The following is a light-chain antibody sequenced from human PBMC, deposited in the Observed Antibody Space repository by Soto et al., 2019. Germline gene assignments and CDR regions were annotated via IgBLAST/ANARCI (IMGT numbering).Light chain of an antibody. V-gene: IGLV2-14*01. CDR2: EVT. Sequence: QSVLTQPASVSGSPGQSITISCTGTSSDVGRYNYVSWYQQYPGKAPKLMIYEVTNRPSGVSNRFSGSKSGNTASLTISGLQVEDEADYYCSSYTVSSTHVIFGGGTKLTVL. CDR1: SSDVGRYNY. CDR3: SSYTVSSTHVI. J-gene: IGLJ2*01.